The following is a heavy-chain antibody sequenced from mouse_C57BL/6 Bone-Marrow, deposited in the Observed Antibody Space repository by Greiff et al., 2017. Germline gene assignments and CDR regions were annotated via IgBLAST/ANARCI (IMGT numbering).Heavy chain of an antibody. CDR2: IDPKSGGT. V-gene: IGHV1-72*01. CDR1: GYTFTSYW. J-gene: IGHJ1*03. Sequence: VQLQESGAELVKPGASVKLSCKASGYTFTSYWMNWVKQRPGRGLEWIGRIDPKSGGTKYNEKFKSKATLTVEKPSSTAYMQLSSLTSEYSAVYYCAHGNYFYLYFAVWGTGTTVTVSS. D-gene: IGHD2-1*01. CDR3: AHGNYFYLYFAV.